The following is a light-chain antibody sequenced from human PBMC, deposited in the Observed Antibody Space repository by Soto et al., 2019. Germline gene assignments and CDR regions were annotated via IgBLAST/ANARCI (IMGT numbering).Light chain of an antibody. J-gene: IGLJ1*01. V-gene: IGLV2-14*01. Sequence: QSVLTQPASVSGSPGQSITISCTGTSSDVGGYNYVSWYQQHPGKAPKLMIYDVSNRPSGVSNRFSGSKSGNTASLTISGLQAEDEADYSCSSYTSSSTCVFGTGTKLTVL. CDR2: DVS. CDR3: SSYTSSSTCV. CDR1: SSDVGGYNY.